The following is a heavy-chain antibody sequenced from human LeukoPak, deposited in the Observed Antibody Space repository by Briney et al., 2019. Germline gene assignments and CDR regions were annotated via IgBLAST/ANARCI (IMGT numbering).Heavy chain of an antibody. D-gene: IGHD5-18*01. Sequence: GGSLRLSCAASGFTFSSYAMSWVRQAPGKGLEWVSVISGSGGNTYYADSVKGRFTISRDNAKNSLYLQMNSLRAEDTAVYYCARDGRIQLWNPFDYWGQGTLVTVSS. CDR3: ARDGRIQLWNPFDY. CDR1: GFTFSSYA. V-gene: IGHV3-23*01. CDR2: ISGSGGNT. J-gene: IGHJ4*02.